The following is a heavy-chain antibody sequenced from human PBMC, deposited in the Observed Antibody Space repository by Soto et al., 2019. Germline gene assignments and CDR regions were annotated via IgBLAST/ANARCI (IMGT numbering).Heavy chain of an antibody. V-gene: IGHV3-33*01. CDR2: IWYDGSKR. Sequence: QEQLVESGGGVVQPGRSLRLSCAASGFSFRNYGIHWVRQAPGKGLDWVAVIWYDGSKRYYADSVRGRFTISRDNSGNTVHLQLDSLRAKDTAVYYCARGWGSGVHHSSLYVWGHGKTVVVS. J-gene: IGHJ3*01. CDR1: GFSFRNYG. CDR3: ARGWGSGVHHSSLYV. D-gene: IGHD6-19*01.